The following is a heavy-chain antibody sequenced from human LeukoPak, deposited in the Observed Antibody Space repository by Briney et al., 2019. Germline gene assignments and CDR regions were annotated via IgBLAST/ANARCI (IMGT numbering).Heavy chain of an antibody. CDR1: GFTFGDYA. CDR2: IRSKAYGGTT. J-gene: IGHJ4*02. Sequence: PGRSLRLSCTASGFTFGDYAMSWFRQAPGRGLEWVGFIRSKAYGGTTEYAASVKGRFTISRDDSKSIAYLQMNSLKTEGTAVYYCTRNMDIAMADYWGQGTLVTVSS. V-gene: IGHV3-49*03. CDR3: TRNMDIAMADY. D-gene: IGHD5-18*01.